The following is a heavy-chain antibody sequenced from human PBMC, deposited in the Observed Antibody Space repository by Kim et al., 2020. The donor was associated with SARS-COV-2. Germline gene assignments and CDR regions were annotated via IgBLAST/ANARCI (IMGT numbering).Heavy chain of an antibody. V-gene: IGHV3-23*03. J-gene: IGHJ5*02. D-gene: IGHD3-10*02. CDR3: ARGKFMS. Sequence: GSGTSYAASGMGRFTIARDNSTNPLYLQMNSLRVEDTAIYYCARGKFMSWGQGTLVTVSS. CDR2: GSGT.